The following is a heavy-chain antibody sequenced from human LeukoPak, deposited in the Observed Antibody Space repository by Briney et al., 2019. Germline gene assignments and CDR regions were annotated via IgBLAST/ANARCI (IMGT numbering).Heavy chain of an antibody. CDR3: ARGIAARISYYFDY. Sequence: SETLSLTCTVSGGSISSYYWSWIRQPPGKGLEWIGYIYYSGSTNYNPSLKSRVTISVDTSKNQFSLKLSSVTAADTAVYYCARGIAARISYYFDYWGQGTLVTVSS. D-gene: IGHD6-6*01. CDR2: IYYSGST. V-gene: IGHV4-59*01. CDR1: GGSISSYY. J-gene: IGHJ4*02.